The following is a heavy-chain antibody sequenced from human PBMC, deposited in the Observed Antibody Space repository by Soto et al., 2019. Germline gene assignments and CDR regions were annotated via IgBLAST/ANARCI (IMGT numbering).Heavy chain of an antibody. CDR3: AREYVSVASAGQFHFDS. CDR1: GGTFSTYA. Sequence: SVKVSCKPSGGTFSTYAINWVRQAPGQGLEWMGGIIPIFGTANYAQKFQGRVTITADESTSTAYMEVSSLRSEDTAVYYCAREYVSVASAGQFHFDSWGQGTLVTVSS. V-gene: IGHV1-69*13. D-gene: IGHD6-13*01. CDR2: IIPIFGTA. J-gene: IGHJ4*02.